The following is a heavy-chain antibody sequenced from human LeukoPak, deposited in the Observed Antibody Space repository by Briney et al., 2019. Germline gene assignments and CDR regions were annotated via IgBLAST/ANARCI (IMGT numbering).Heavy chain of an antibody. J-gene: IGHJ3*02. CDR2: IKQDGSEK. Sequence: GGSLRLSCAASGFTFSSYWMSWVRQAPGKGLEWVANIKQDGSEKYYVDSVKGRFTISRDNAKNSLYLQMNSLRAEDTAVYYCAKNYYDSSGYYYEGSAFDIWGQGTMVTVSS. D-gene: IGHD3-22*01. CDR3: AKNYYDSSGYYYEGSAFDI. V-gene: IGHV3-7*01. CDR1: GFTFSSYW.